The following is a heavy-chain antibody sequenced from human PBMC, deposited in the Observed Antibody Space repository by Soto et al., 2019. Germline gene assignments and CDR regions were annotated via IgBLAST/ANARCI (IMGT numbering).Heavy chain of an antibody. CDR3: ASDTGTSIHN. CDR2: VFYTGTT. V-gene: IGHV4-61*01. Sequence: PSETLSLTCNVSGGPVSTESYYWSWMRRPPGKGLEWIGYVFYTGTTNYNPSLKSRVSVSVDTSKNQFSLKLNSMTAADTAVYFCASDTGTSIHNWGPGILVTVSS. D-gene: IGHD2-21*01. J-gene: IGHJ4*02. CDR1: GGPVSTESYY.